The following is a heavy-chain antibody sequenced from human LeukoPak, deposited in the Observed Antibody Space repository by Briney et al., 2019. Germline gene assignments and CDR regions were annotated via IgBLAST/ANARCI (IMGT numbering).Heavy chain of an antibody. CDR3: ARGPYYDSSGYYANFDY. CDR2: INPNSGGT. V-gene: IGHV1-2*02. CDR1: GYTFTGYY. D-gene: IGHD3-22*01. Sequence: ASVKVSCKASGYTFTGYYMHWVRQAPGQGLEWMGWINPNSGGTNCAQKFQGRVTMTRDTSISTAYMELSRLRSDDTAVYYCARGPYYDSSGYYANFDYWGQGTLVTVSS. J-gene: IGHJ4*02.